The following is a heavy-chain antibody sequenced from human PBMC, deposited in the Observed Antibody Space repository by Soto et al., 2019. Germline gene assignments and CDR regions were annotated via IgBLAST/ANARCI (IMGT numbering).Heavy chain of an antibody. D-gene: IGHD6-6*01. CDR3: ARVPSDRPEDY. J-gene: IGHJ4*02. CDR1: GYIFNTYG. V-gene: IGHV1-18*01. CDR2: ISPYNGNT. Sequence: QVQLVQSGAEVKKPGASVKVSCEASGYIFNTYGITWVRQAPGQGLEWMGWISPYNGNTKYAQMFQDRLTMTTDTSTSTAQMELRSLRPDDTAVYYCARVPSDRPEDYWGQGTLVTVSS.